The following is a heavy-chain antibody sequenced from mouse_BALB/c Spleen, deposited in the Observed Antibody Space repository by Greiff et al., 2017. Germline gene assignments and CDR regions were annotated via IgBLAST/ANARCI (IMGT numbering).Heavy chain of an antibody. CDR2: IDPYDGGT. Sequence: EVQLQQSGPELEKPGASVKISCKASGYSFTGYNMNWVKQSNGKSLEWIGNIDPYDGGTSYNQKFKGKATLTVDKSSSTAYMQLKSLTSEDSAVYYCARAYSSGLYYFDYWGQGTTLTVSS. CDR3: ARAYSSGLYYFDY. J-gene: IGHJ2*01. CDR1: GYSFTGYN. V-gene: IGHV1S135*01. D-gene: IGHD3-1*01.